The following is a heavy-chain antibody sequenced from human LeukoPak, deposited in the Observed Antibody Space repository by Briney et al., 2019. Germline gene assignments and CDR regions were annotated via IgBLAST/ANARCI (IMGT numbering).Heavy chain of an antibody. CDR1: GFTFSSYE. CDR2: ISSGSTI. Sequence: GGSLRLSCAASGFTFSSYEMNWVRQAPGKGLEWVSYISSGSTIYDADSVKGRFTISRDNAKNSLYLQMNSLRAEDTAAYYCARIPTREYSSGWYDYWGQGTLVTVSS. V-gene: IGHV3-48*03. J-gene: IGHJ4*02. CDR3: ARIPTREYSSGWYDY. D-gene: IGHD6-19*01.